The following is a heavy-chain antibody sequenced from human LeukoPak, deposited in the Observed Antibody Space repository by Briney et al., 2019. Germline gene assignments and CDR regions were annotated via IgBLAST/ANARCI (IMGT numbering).Heavy chain of an antibody. V-gene: IGHV3-74*01. Sequence: PGGSLRLSCAASGFTFSSYWMHWVRQAPGKGLVWVSRINSDGSSTSYADSVKGRFIISRDNAKNTLYLQMNSLRAEDTAVYYCARASGVEDFDYWGQGTLVTVSS. CDR1: GFTFSSYW. CDR3: ARASGVEDFDY. CDR2: INSDGSST. J-gene: IGHJ4*02. D-gene: IGHD3-10*01.